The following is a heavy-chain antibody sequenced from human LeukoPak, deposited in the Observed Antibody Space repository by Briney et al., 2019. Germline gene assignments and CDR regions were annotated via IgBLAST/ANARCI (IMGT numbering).Heavy chain of an antibody. Sequence: SETLSLTCIVSGGSISTYYWSWIRQPPGKGLEWIGEINHSGSTNYNPSLKSRVTISVDTSKNQFSLKLSSVTAADTAVYYCARRYCSGGSCPLFDYWGQGTLVTVSS. V-gene: IGHV4-34*01. CDR1: GGSISTYY. CDR3: ARRYCSGGSCPLFDY. D-gene: IGHD2-15*01. CDR2: INHSGST. J-gene: IGHJ4*02.